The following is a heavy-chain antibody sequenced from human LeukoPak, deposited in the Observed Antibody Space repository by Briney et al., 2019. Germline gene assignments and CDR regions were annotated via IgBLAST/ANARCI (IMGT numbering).Heavy chain of an antibody. V-gene: IGHV3-7*03. CDR2: IKPDGTTK. CDR1: GFTFSSYW. CDR3: ARSIPYGTTWYGRSDY. Sequence: GGSLRLSCAASGFTFSSYWMSWVRQAPGKGLEWVANIKPDGTTKFYVDSVKGRFTISRDNALNSLYLQMNSLRAEDTAIYYCARSIPYGTTWYGRSDYWGQGTLVTVSS. D-gene: IGHD6-13*01. J-gene: IGHJ4*02.